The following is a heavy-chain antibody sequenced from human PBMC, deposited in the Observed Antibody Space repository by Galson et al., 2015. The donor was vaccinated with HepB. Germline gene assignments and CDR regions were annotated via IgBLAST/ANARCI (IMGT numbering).Heavy chain of an antibody. J-gene: IGHJ4*02. D-gene: IGHD3-22*01. CDR1: GFTFNNAW. V-gene: IGHV3-15*01. CDR2: IRSETDGGTT. CDR3: TGPYYYDNSGYFY. Sequence: SLRLSCAASGFTFNNAWMTWVRQAPGKGLEWVGHIRSETDGGTTDYAASVKGRFTISRDDSKNTPYLQMSSLKTEDTGLYYCTGPYYYDNSGYFYWGQGTLVTVSS.